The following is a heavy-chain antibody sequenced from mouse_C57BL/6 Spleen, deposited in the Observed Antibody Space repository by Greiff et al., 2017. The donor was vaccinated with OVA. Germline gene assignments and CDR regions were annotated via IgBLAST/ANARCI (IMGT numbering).Heavy chain of an antibody. J-gene: IGHJ3*01. D-gene: IGHD1-1*01. CDR2: IHPSSGYT. V-gene: IGHV1-7*01. CDR1: GYTFTSYW. CDR3: ARHCGSSESGFAY. Sequence: QVHVKQSGAELAKPGASVKLSCKASGYTFTSYWMHWVKQRPGQGLEWIGYIHPSSGYTKYNQKFKDKATLTADKSSSTAYMQLSSLTYEDSAVYYGARHCGSSESGFAYWGQGTLVTVSA.